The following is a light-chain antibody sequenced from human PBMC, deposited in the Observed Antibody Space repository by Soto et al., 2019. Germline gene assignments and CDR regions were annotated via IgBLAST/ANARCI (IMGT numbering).Light chain of an antibody. CDR1: QSVSSK. CDR3: KLYDIFPWR. CDR2: GAS. Sequence: ETLMTHSPATLAVSPGEGSTLAGRASQSVSSKLAWYQQKPVQAPRLLIYGASTRATGFPDRFSGSGSGTDFTLTIISLEAEDFAVYYCKLYDIFPWRFGHGTKVDIK. V-gene: IGKV3D-15*01. J-gene: IGKJ1*01.